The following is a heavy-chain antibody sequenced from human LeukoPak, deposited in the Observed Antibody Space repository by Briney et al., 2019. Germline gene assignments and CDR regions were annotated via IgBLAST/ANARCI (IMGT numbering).Heavy chain of an antibody. CDR3: AKESAAGSTDY. CDR1: GFTSSTYP. Sequence: GGSLRLSCAASGFTSSTYPMSWVRQAPGKGLEWVSAISGSGGSTYYADSAKDRFTISRDNSKNTLYLQMDSLRTEDTAVYYCAKESAAGSTDYWGQGTLVTVSS. V-gene: IGHV3-23*01. D-gene: IGHD6-13*01. J-gene: IGHJ4*02. CDR2: ISGSGGST.